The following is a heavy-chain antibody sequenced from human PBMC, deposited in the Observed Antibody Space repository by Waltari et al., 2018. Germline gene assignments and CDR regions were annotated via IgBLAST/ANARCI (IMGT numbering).Heavy chain of an antibody. Sequence: VQLVESGGGLVQPGGSLRLSCAASGFTFSSYDMSWVRQAPGKGLEWVSYISSASGYINYADSVKGRFTISRDNAKNSLSLQMSSLRAEDTAVYYCTRGGENTIFGVVIPRFDYWGQGVLVTVSS. CDR2: ISSASGYI. J-gene: IGHJ4*02. V-gene: IGHV3-11*05. CDR1: GFTFSSYD. D-gene: IGHD3-3*01. CDR3: TRGGENTIFGVVIPRFDY.